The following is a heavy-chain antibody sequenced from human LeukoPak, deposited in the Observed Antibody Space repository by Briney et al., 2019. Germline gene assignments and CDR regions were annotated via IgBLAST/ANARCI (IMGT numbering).Heavy chain of an antibody. Sequence: GGSLRLSCAASGSTFSTYSMNWVRQAPGQGLEWVSSISSSSTYIYYADSVKGRFTISRDNSKNSLYLQMNNLRAEDTAVYYCARWDRFHGVWGQGTLVTVSS. V-gene: IGHV3-21*01. CDR1: GSTFSTYS. CDR2: ISSSSTYI. D-gene: IGHD1-14*01. CDR3: ARWDRFHGV. J-gene: IGHJ4*02.